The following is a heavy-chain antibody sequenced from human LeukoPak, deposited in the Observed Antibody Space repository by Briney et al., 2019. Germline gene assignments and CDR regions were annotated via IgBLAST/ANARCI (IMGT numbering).Heavy chain of an antibody. V-gene: IGHV4-34*01. CDR1: GGSFSGYY. Sequence: SETLSLICAVYGGSFSGYYWSWIRQPPGKGLEWIGEINHSGSTNYNPSLKSRVTISVDTSKNQFSLKLSSVTAADTAVYYCARKLGYYYDSTFDYWGQGTLVTVSS. J-gene: IGHJ4*02. CDR3: ARKLGYYYDSTFDY. D-gene: IGHD3-22*01. CDR2: INHSGST.